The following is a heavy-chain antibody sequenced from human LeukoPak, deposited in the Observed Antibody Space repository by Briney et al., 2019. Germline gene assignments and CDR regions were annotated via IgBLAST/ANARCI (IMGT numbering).Heavy chain of an antibody. J-gene: IGHJ4*02. V-gene: IGHV3-48*02. CDR2: IGGTHSSI. Sequence: PGGSLRLSCAASGFTFSIYSMNWVRQAPGKGLEWVSYIGGTHSSIYYADSVKGRFTISRDDAKNSLYLQMNSLRDEDTAVYYCARDRDYAFDSWGQGTLVTVSS. CDR1: GFTFSIYS. D-gene: IGHD4-17*01. CDR3: ARDRDYAFDS.